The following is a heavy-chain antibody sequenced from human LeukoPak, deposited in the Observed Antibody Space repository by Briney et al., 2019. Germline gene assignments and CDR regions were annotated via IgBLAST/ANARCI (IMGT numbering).Heavy chain of an antibody. V-gene: IGHV5-51*01. CDR1: GYSFTTYW. D-gene: IGHD2-15*01. J-gene: IGHJ4*02. CDR2: IYPGDSDT. CDR3: ARHRYCSGGSCYGIDY. Sequence: GESLKISCKGSGYSFTTYWIGWVRQMPGKGLEWMGIIYPGDSDTRYSPSFQGQVTISADKSISTACLQWSSLKASDTAMYYCARHRYCSGGSCYGIDYWGQGTLVTVPS.